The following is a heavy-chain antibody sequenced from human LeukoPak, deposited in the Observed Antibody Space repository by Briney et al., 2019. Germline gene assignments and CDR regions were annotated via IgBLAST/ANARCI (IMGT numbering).Heavy chain of an antibody. CDR3: AINQNDSGSYPFDY. Sequence: GASVKVSCKASGYTFTGYYMHWVRRAPGQGLEWMGWINPNSGGTNYAQKFQGRVTMTRDTSISTAYMELSRLRSDDTAVYYCAINQNDSGSYPFDYWGQGTLVTVSS. J-gene: IGHJ4*02. V-gene: IGHV1-2*02. CDR2: INPNSGGT. D-gene: IGHD1-26*01. CDR1: GYTFTGYY.